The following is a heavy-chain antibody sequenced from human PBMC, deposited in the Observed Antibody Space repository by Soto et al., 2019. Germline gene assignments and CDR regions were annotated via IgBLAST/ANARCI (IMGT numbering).Heavy chain of an antibody. V-gene: IGHV1-69*01. Sequence: QVQLVQSGAEVKKPGSSVQVSCKASGGSFSSYIISWVRQAPGQGLEWMGGIIPIFGAGNYAQKFQDRVTITADESTRTAYMELSSLRSEDTALYYCARAYASNKYWFDSWGQGTLVTVSS. J-gene: IGHJ5*01. CDR3: ARAYASNKYWFDS. CDR2: IIPIFGAG. CDR1: GGSFSSYI. D-gene: IGHD2-2*01.